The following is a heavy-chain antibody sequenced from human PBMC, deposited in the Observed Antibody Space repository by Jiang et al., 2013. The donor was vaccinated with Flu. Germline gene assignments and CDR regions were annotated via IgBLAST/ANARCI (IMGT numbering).Heavy chain of an antibody. Sequence: KPTQTLTLTCTFSGFSLSTSGMCVSWIRQPPGKALEWLALIDWDDDKYYSTSLKTRLTISKDTSKNQVVLTMTNMDPVDTATYYCARIRSNSWFMYFDYWGQGTLVTVSS. D-gene: IGHD6-13*01. CDR1: GFSLSTSGMC. V-gene: IGHV2-70*01. J-gene: IGHJ4*02. CDR3: ARIRSNSWFMYFDY. CDR2: IDWDDDK.